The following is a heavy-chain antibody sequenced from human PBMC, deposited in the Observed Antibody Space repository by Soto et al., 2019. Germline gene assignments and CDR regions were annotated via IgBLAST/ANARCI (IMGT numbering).Heavy chain of an antibody. CDR1: GYTFTRNG. V-gene: IGHV1-18*01. J-gene: IGHJ6*03. CDR3: VTDRSSNSWPYRDV. D-gene: IGHD2-2*01. CDR2: ISPNSGNT. Sequence: QVHLVQSGAEVKKPGASVNVSCKTSGYTFTRNGISWVRQAPGQGLEWMGWISPNSGNTRYAQKLQDRVIMTTDTSTRTAYMGLRSLRSDDTAVYYCVTDRSSNSWPYRDVWGAGTTVTVSS.